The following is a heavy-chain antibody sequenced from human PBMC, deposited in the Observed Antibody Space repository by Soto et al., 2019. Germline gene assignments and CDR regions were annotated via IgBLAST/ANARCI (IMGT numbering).Heavy chain of an antibody. D-gene: IGHD3-16*01. CDR1: GFTFSSYA. Sequence: GGSLRLSCAASGFTFSSYAMSWVRQAPGKGLEWVSAISGSGGSTYYADSVKGRFTISRDNSKNTLYLQMNSLRAEDTAVYYCASIQGYDYNTNWFDPWGQGTLVTVSS. V-gene: IGHV3-23*01. CDR2: ISGSGGST. CDR3: ASIQGYDYNTNWFDP. J-gene: IGHJ5*02.